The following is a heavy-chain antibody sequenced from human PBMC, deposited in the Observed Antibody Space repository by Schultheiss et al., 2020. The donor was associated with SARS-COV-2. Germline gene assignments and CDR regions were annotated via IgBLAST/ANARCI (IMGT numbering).Heavy chain of an antibody. V-gene: IGHV1-2*04. CDR2: INPNSGGT. Sequence: ASVKVSCKASGYTFTGYYMHWVRQAPGQGLEWMGWINPNSGGTNYAQKFQGWVAMTRDTSIKTAYMDLSRLRSDDTAMYYCARGPRGKKTPAALFDYWGQGTLVTVSS. CDR3: ARGPRGKKTPAALFDY. D-gene: IGHD2-2*01. J-gene: IGHJ4*02. CDR1: GYTFTGYY.